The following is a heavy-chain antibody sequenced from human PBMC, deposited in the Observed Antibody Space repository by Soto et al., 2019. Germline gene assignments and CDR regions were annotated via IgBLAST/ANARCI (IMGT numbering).Heavy chain of an antibody. D-gene: IGHD3-10*01. Sequence: SETLSLTSAVYGGSFSGYYWSWIRQPPGKGLEWIGEINHSGSTNYNPSLKSRVTISVDTSKNQFSLKLSSVTAADTAVYYCARFSVWFFGYYSGMDVWGQGPTVTLSS. V-gene: IGHV4-34*01. J-gene: IGHJ6*02. CDR2: INHSGST. CDR1: GGSFSGYY. CDR3: ARFSVWFFGYYSGMDV.